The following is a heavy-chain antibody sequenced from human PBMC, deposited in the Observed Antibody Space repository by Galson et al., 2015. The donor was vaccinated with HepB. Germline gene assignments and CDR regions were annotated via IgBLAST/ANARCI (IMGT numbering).Heavy chain of an antibody. D-gene: IGHD2-2*01. CDR2: IYYSGST. CDR1: GGSISSYY. Sequence: ETLSLTCTVSGGSISSYYWSWIRQPPGKGLEWIGYIYYSGSTNYNPSLKSRVTISVDTSKNQLSLKLSSVTAADTAVYYCAREWVDIVVVPAAPNDAFDIWGQGTMVTVSS. V-gene: IGHV4-59*12. J-gene: IGHJ3*02. CDR3: AREWVDIVVVPAAPNDAFDI.